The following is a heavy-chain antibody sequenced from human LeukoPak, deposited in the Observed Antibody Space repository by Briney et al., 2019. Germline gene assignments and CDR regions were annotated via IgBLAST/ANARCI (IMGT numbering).Heavy chain of an antibody. Sequence: GGSLRLSCAASGFTFSSYAMHWVRQAPGKGLEYVSAISSNGGSTYYANSVKGRFTISRDNSKNTLYLQMGSLRAEDTAVYYCAKDFGAMGANDYWGQGTLVTVSS. J-gene: IGHJ4*02. CDR2: ISSNGGST. D-gene: IGHD1-26*01. V-gene: IGHV3-64*01. CDR1: GFTFSSYA. CDR3: AKDFGAMGANDY.